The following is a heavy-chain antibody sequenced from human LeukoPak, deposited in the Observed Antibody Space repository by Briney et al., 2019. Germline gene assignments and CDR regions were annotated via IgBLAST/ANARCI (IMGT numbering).Heavy chain of an antibody. CDR2: INHSGST. J-gene: IGHJ4*02. Sequence: SETLSLTRAVYGGSFSGYYWSWIRQPPGKGLEWIGEINHSGSTNYNPSLKSRVTISVDTSKNQFSLKLSSVTAADTAVYYCARGARGFRIVVVPAAIPYFDYWGQGTLVTVSS. V-gene: IGHV4-34*01. CDR3: ARGARGFRIVVVPAAIPYFDY. D-gene: IGHD2-2*01. CDR1: GGSFSGYY.